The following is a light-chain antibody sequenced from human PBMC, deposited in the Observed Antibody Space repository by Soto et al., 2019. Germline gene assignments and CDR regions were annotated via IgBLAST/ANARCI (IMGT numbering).Light chain of an antibody. J-gene: IGKJ4*02. CDR2: CAS. V-gene: IGKV3-20*01. Sequence: TDCPGALYLSPREGATRSCRASRGXRINYLASLQQKPGRAQRLXIYCASRRGTGIPDRFSGSGYGTHFILSIRTLEHEAGAIYYCQQYVHLVTFGGGTKVDIK. CDR1: RGXRINY. CDR3: QQYVHLVT.